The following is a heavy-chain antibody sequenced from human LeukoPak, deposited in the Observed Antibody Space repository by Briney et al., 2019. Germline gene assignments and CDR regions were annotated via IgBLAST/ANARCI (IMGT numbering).Heavy chain of an antibody. CDR2: VREDGAEK. J-gene: IGHJ4*02. Sequence: PGGSLRLSCAASGFIFSSYEMNWVRQAPGKGLEWVATVREDGAEKYYVDSVKGRFTISRDDAKNSLYLQMNSLRGDDTAVYYCAGERGGYGFYWGQGTLVTVSS. CDR3: AGERGGYGFY. V-gene: IGHV3-7*01. D-gene: IGHD5-12*01. CDR1: GFIFSSYE.